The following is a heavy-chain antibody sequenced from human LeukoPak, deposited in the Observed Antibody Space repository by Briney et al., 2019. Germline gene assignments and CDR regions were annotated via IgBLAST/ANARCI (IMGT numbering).Heavy chain of an antibody. D-gene: IGHD3-16*01. CDR1: GGTFSSYA. CDR3: ARGRWAYYYYGMDV. CDR2: IIPIFGTA. J-gene: IGHJ6*02. V-gene: IGHV1-69*13. Sequence: ASVKVFCKASGGTFSSYAISWVRQAPGQGLEWMGGIIPIFGTANYAQKFQGRVTITADESTSTAYMELSSLRSEDTAVYYCARGRWAYYYYGMDVWGQGTTVTVSS.